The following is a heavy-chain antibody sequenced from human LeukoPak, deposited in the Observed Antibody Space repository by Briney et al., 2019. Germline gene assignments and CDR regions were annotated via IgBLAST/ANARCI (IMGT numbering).Heavy chain of an antibody. J-gene: IGHJ5*02. CDR2: FDPEDGET. CDR3: ATIPIVGATNWFDP. Sequence: ASVKVSCKVSGHTLTELSMHWVRQAPGKGLEWMGGFDPEDGETIYAQKFQGRVTMTEDTSTDTAYMELSSLRSEDTAVYYCATIPIVGATNWFDPWGQGTLVTVSS. CDR1: GHTLTELS. D-gene: IGHD1-26*01. V-gene: IGHV1-24*01.